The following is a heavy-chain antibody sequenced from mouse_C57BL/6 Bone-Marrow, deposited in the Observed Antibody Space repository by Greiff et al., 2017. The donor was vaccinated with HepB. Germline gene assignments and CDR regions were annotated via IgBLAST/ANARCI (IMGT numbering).Heavy chain of an antibody. CDR2: INYDGSST. J-gene: IGHJ4*01. V-gene: IGHV5-16*01. CDR3: ARDGGDSVAMDY. CDR1: GFTFSDYY. D-gene: IGHD3-3*01. Sequence: EVQLVESEGGLVQPGSSMKLSCTASGFTFSDYYMAWVRQVPEKGLEWVANINYDGSSTYYLDSLKSRFIISRDNAKNILYLQMSSLKSEDTATYYGARDGGDSVAMDYWGQGTSVTVAS.